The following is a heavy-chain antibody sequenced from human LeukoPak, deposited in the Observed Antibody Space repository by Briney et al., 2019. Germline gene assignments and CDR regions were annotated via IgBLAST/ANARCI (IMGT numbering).Heavy chain of an antibody. D-gene: IGHD6-19*01. Sequence: GGSLRLSCAASGFTFSSYNMNWVRQAPGKGLEWISYISSGSTAIYDADSVKGRFTISRDNAKNSLFLQMKSLRVEDTAVYYCARDRAAAVAGRFLDYWGQGTLVTVSS. CDR3: ARDRAAAVAGRFLDY. CDR2: ISSGSTAI. V-gene: IGHV3-48*04. J-gene: IGHJ4*02. CDR1: GFTFSSYN.